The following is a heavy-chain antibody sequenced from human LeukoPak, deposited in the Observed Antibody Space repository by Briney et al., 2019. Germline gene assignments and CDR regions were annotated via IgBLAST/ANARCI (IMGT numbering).Heavy chain of an antibody. V-gene: IGHV4-59*01. Sequence: SETLSLTCTVSGGSISSYYWSWIRQPPGKGLEWIGYIYYSGYTNYNPSLKSRVTISVDTSKNQFSLKLSSVTAADTAVYYCARTTMVRGTYYMGVWGKGTTVTVS. CDR3: ARTTMVRGTYYMGV. CDR2: IYYSGYT. CDR1: GGSISSYY. D-gene: IGHD3-10*01. J-gene: IGHJ6*03.